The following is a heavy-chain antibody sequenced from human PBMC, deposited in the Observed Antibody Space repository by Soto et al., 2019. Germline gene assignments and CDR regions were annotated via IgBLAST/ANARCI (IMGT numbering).Heavy chain of an antibody. CDR2: ISGSGGST. CDR1: GFTFSSYA. D-gene: IGHD3-3*01. V-gene: IGHV3-23*01. J-gene: IGHJ6*02. CDR3: AKSGDTYYDFWSGWGYYYYGMDV. Sequence: GGSLRLSCAASGFTFSSYAMSWVRQAPGKGLEWVSAISGSGGSTYYADSVKGRFTISRDNSKNTLYLQMNSLRAEDTAVYYCAKSGDTYYDFWSGWGYYYYGMDVWGQGTTVTV.